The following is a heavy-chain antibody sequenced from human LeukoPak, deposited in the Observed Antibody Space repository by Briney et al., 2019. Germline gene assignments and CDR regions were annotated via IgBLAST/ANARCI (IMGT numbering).Heavy chain of an antibody. J-gene: IGHJ4*02. D-gene: IGHD5-24*01. CDR3: ARDRNGDGFAYFDY. V-gene: IGHV1-2*02. CDR1: GYSFTDYL. Sequence: GASVKVSCKASGYSFTDYLMHWVRQAPGQGLEWMGWISPHSGDTSSAQKFQGRVTMTRDTSISTTYMELSTLRSDDTAVYYCARDRNGDGFAYFDYWGQGTLVTVSS. CDR2: ISPHSGDT.